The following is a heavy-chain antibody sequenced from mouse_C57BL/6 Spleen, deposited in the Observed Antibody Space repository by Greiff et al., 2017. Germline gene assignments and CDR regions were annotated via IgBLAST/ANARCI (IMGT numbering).Heavy chain of an antibody. J-gene: IGHJ3*01. Sequence: EVQGVESGGGLVKPGGSLKLSCAASGFTFSSYAMSWVRQTPEKRLEWVATISDGGSYTYYPDNVKGRFTISRDNAKNNLYLQMSHLKSEDTAMYYCARESGLGRKGFAYWGQGTLVTVSA. CDR2: ISDGGSYT. V-gene: IGHV5-4*01. CDR3: ARESGLGRKGFAY. D-gene: IGHD4-1*01. CDR1: GFTFSSYA.